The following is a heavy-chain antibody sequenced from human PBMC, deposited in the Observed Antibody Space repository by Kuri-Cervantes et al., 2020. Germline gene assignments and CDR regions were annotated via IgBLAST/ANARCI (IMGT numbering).Heavy chain of an antibody. D-gene: IGHD3-10*01. J-gene: IGHJ4*02. Sequence: GGSLRLSCAASGFTFSSYAMSWVRQAPGKGLEWVANIKQDGSEKYYVDSVKGRFTISRDNAKNSLYLQMNSLRAEDTAVYYCAKNYGSGSNIVDYWGQGTLVTVSS. CDR3: AKNYGSGSNIVDY. V-gene: IGHV3-7*03. CDR1: GFTFSSYA. CDR2: IKQDGSEK.